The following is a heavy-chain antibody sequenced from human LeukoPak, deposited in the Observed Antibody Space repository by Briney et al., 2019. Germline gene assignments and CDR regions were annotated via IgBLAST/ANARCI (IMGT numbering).Heavy chain of an antibody. V-gene: IGHV4-61*05. CDR3: ARLGHTAMDPSLYYYYMDV. Sequence: SETLSLTCTVSGGSISSSSYYWGWIRQPPGKGLEWIGYIYYSGSTNYNPSLKSRVTISVDTSKNQFSLKLSSVTAADTAVYYCARLGHTAMDPSLYYYYMDVWGKGTTVTVSS. J-gene: IGHJ6*03. D-gene: IGHD5-18*01. CDR2: IYYSGST. CDR1: GGSISSSSYY.